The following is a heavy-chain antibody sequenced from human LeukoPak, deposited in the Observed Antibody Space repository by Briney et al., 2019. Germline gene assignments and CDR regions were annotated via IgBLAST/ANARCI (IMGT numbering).Heavy chain of an antibody. CDR1: GFTFSGYS. CDR3: ARALPSSWYYFDY. J-gene: IGHJ4*02. CDR2: ISTSSGYI. D-gene: IGHD6-13*01. Sequence: GESLRLSCAPSGFTFSGYSMNWVRQAPGKGLEWVSSISTSSGYIYYADSVQGRFTISRDNAKNSLYLQMNSLRAEDTAVYYCARALPSSWYYFDYWGQGTLVTVSS. V-gene: IGHV3-21*01.